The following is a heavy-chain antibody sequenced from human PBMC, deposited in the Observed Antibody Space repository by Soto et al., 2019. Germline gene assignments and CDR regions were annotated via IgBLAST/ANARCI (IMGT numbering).Heavy chain of an antibody. Sequence: QVQLLESGGGVVQPGRSLRLSCAASGFSFNTYGMHWVRQAPGKGLEWVAVISYNGDKTFYVDSVKGRFTISRDNSQSTLYLQMNSLRPEDTAVYYCAKDRIRGTSYFDYWGQGTLVTVSS. V-gene: IGHV3-30*18. J-gene: IGHJ4*02. D-gene: IGHD6-6*01. CDR3: AKDRIRGTSYFDY. CDR2: ISYNGDKT. CDR1: GFSFNTYG.